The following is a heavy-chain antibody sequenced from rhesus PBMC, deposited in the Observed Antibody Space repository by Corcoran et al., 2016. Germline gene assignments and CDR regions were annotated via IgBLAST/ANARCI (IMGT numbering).Heavy chain of an antibody. Sequence: QLQLQESGPGLVKPSETLSLPSPFSGGSISSTWWRWSRQPPGKGLEWIGRISGSGGSTSYNPSLKSRVTISTDTSKNQLSLKLISVTAADTAVYYCARGGYSADFDYWGQGVLVTVSS. D-gene: IGHD5-12*01. J-gene: IGHJ4*01. CDR3: ARGGYSADFDY. CDR2: ISGSGGST. CDR1: GGSISSTW. V-gene: IGHV4-173*01.